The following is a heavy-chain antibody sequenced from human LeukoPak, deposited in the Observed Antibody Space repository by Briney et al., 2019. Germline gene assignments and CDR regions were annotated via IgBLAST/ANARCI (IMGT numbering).Heavy chain of an antibody. V-gene: IGHV3-23*01. Sequence: GGSLRLSCAASGFTFNKYGMSWVRQAPGKGLDWLSGIGVTGDKTYYADSVKGRFTISRDNSKNTLFLQMNNLRAEDTAVYYCARVASIDYYDFWSGYYSIYDYWGQGTLVTVSS. CDR3: ARVASIDYYDFWSGYYSIYDY. J-gene: IGHJ4*02. D-gene: IGHD3-3*01. CDR1: GFTFNKYG. CDR2: IGVTGDKT.